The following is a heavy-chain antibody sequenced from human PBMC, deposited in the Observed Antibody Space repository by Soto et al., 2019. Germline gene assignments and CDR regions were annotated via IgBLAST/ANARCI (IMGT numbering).Heavy chain of an antibody. CDR2: ISAYNGNT. CDR3: ARDLRSAAAVYFDY. V-gene: IGHV1-18*01. D-gene: IGHD6-13*01. Sequence: ASVKVSCKASGYTFTSYGISWVRQAPGQGLEWMGWISAYNGNTNYAQKLKGRVTMTTDTSTSTAYMELRSLRSDDTAVYYCARDLRSAAAVYFDYWGQGTLVTVSS. CDR1: GYTFTSYG. J-gene: IGHJ4*02.